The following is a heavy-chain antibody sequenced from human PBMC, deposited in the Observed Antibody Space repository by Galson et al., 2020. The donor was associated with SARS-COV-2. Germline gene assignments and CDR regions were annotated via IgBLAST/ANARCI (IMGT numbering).Heavy chain of an antibody. J-gene: IGHJ4*02. Sequence: ASVKVSCKASGYTFTSYGISWVRQAPGQGLEWMGWISAYNGNTNYAQKLQGRVTMTTDTSTSTAYMELRSLRSDDTAVYYCARGPSGDSSGYYHQFDYWGQGTLVTVSS. CDR2: ISAYNGNT. CDR3: ARGPSGDSSGYYHQFDY. D-gene: IGHD3-22*01. CDR1: GYTFTSYG. V-gene: IGHV1-18*04.